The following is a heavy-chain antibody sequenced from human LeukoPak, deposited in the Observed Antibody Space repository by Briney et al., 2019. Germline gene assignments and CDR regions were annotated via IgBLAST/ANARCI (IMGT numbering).Heavy chain of an antibody. CDR2: ISYDGSNK. D-gene: IGHD1-26*01. CDR3: ARDQYSGSYYVNFFDY. Sequence: PGRSLRLSCAAYGFTFSSYAMHWVRQAPGEGLKWVAVISYDGSNKYYADSVKGRFTISRDNSKNTLYLQMNSLRAEDTAVYYCARDQYSGSYYVNFFDYWGQGTLVTVSS. J-gene: IGHJ4*02. CDR1: GFTFSSYA. V-gene: IGHV3-30-3*01.